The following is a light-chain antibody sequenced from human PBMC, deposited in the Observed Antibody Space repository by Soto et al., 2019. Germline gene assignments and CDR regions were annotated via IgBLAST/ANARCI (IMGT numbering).Light chain of an antibody. CDR1: QSVSDY. J-gene: IGKJ1*01. CDR3: QQRSKFLWM. Sequence: EIVLTQSPATLSLSPGERATLSCRASQSVSDYLAWYQQKPGQAPRLLMYDTSNRAPGIPARFSGSGSGTDFTLTISSLEPEDFAVYFCQQRSKFLWMFGQGTKVEI. CDR2: DTS. V-gene: IGKV3-11*01.